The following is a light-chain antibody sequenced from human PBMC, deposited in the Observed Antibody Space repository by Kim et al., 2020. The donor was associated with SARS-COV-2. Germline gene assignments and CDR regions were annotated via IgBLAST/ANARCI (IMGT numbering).Light chain of an antibody. V-gene: IGKV3-11*01. CDR2: GTS. CDR1: QSVSTY. Sequence: PATLYLSPGQRATLSCRASQSVSTYLAWYRHKPGQAPRLLMYGTSNRATGVPARFSGSGSATDFSLTISSLEPEDFAVYYCQQSGTFGQGTKLEI. J-gene: IGKJ2*01. CDR3: QQSGT.